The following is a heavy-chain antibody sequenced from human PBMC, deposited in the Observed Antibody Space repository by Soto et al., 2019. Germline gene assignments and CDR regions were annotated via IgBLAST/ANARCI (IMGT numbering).Heavy chain of an antibody. D-gene: IGHD1-26*01. CDR2: IIPIFGTA. Sequence: QVQLVQSGAEVKKPGSSVKVSCKASGGTFSSYAISWVRQAPGQGLEWMGGIIPIFGTANYAQKFQGRVTITADESPSTAYMELSSLRSEDTAVYYCARVTESGSYFLDAFDIWGQGTMVTVSS. CDR3: ARVTESGSYFLDAFDI. V-gene: IGHV1-69*12. CDR1: GGTFSSYA. J-gene: IGHJ3*02.